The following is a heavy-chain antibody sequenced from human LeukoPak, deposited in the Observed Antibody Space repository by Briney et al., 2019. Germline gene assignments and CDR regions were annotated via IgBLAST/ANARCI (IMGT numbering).Heavy chain of an antibody. J-gene: IGHJ4*02. CDR1: GFTFSDYY. D-gene: IGHD6-19*01. Sequence: GGSLRLSCAASGFTFSDYYMSWIRQAPGKGLEWVAVISYDGSNTYYADSVKGRFTISRDKSKNTLYLQMSSLRAEDTAVYYCAKDVRTIIAVAGTFDDWGQGTLVTVSS. CDR2: ISYDGSNT. V-gene: IGHV3-30*18. CDR3: AKDVRTIIAVAGTFDD.